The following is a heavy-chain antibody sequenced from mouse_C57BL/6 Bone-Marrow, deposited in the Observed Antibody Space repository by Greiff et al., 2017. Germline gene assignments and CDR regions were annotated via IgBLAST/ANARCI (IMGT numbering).Heavy chain of an antibody. CDR3: ARPIAY. CDR1: GFTFSSYG. V-gene: IGHV5-6*01. J-gene: IGHJ3*01. Sequence: EVKLVESGGDLVKPGGSLKLSCAASGFTFSSYGMSWVRQTPDKRLEWVATISSGGSYTYYPDSVKGRFTISRDNAKNTLYLQMSSLKSEDTAMYYCARPIAYWGQGTLVTVSA. CDR2: ISSGGSYT.